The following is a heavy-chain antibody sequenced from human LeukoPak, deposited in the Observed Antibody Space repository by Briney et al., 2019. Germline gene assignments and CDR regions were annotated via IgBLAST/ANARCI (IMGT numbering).Heavy chain of an antibody. CDR2: ISDSGST. J-gene: IGHJ3*02. CDR3: ARRIAAADAFDI. Sequence: SETLSLTCIVSGGYISSYYWSWTRQPPGKGLEWIGYISDSGSTNYNASLKSRVTISVDTSKNQFSRKLSSVTAADTAVYYCARRIAAADAFDIWGQGTMVTVSS. V-gene: IGHV4-59*08. D-gene: IGHD6-13*01. CDR1: GGYISSYY.